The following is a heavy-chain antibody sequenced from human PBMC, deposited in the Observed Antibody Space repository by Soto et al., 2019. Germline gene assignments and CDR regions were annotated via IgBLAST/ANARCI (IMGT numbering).Heavy chain of an antibody. Sequence: GASVKVSCKASGGTFSSYTISWVRQAPGQGLEWMGRIIPILGIANYAQKFQGRVTITADKSTSTAYMELSSLRSEDTAVYYCARAVMPRAIPYYYYYMDVWGKGTTVTVSS. D-gene: IGHD2-2*02. CDR1: GGTFSSYT. CDR2: IIPILGIA. J-gene: IGHJ6*03. V-gene: IGHV1-69*02. CDR3: ARAVMPRAIPYYYYYMDV.